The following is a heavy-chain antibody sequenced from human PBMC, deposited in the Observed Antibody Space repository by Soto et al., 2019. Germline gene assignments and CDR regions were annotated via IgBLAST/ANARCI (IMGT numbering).Heavy chain of an antibody. CDR2: IIPIFGTA. J-gene: IGHJ6*02. Sequence: GASVKVSCKASGGTFSSYAISWVRQAPGQGLEWMGGIIPIFGTANYAQKFQGRVTITADESTSTAYMELSGLRSEDTAVYYCARDYYDRTPFRLYYYGMDVWGQGTTVIVSS. CDR3: ARDYYDRTPFRLYYYGMDV. D-gene: IGHD3-22*01. CDR1: GGTFSSYA. V-gene: IGHV1-69*13.